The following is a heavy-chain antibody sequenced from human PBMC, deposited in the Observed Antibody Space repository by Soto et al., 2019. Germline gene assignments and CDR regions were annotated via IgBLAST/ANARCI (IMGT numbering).Heavy chain of an antibody. CDR2: IYSGGST. Sequence: GGSLRLSCAASGFTVSSNYMSWVRQAPGKGLEWVSVIYSGGSTYYADSVKGRFTISRDNSKNTLYLQMNSLRAEDTAVYYCARAQDPDAFDIWGQGTMVTVSS. CDR3: ARAQDPDAFDI. CDR1: GFTVSSNY. V-gene: IGHV3-66*01. J-gene: IGHJ3*02.